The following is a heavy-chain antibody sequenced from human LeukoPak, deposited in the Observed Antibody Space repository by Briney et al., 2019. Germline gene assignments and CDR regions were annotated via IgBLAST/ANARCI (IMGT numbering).Heavy chain of an antibody. V-gene: IGHV4-39*01. J-gene: IGHJ5*02. CDR1: GGSISSSSYY. D-gene: IGHD6-13*01. CDR2: IYYSGST. CDR3: ARRIAAADNWFDP. Sequence: SETLSLTCTVSGGSISSSSYYWGWIRQPPGKGLEWIGSIYYSGSTYYNPSLKSRVTISVDTSKNQFSLKLSSVTAADTAVYYCARRIAAADNWFDPWGQGTLVTVSS.